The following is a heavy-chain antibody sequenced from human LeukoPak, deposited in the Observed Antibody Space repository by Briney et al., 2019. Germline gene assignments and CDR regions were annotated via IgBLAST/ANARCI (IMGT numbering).Heavy chain of an antibody. Sequence: GRSLRLSCAASGFTFSSYGMHWVRQAPGKGLEWVAVIWYDGSNKYYADSEKGRFTISRDNSKNTLYLQMNSLRAEDTAVYYCAKARGRDGYNFGIDYWGQGTLVTVSS. D-gene: IGHD5-24*01. J-gene: IGHJ4*02. V-gene: IGHV3-33*06. CDR3: AKARGRDGYNFGIDY. CDR1: GFTFSSYG. CDR2: IWYDGSNK.